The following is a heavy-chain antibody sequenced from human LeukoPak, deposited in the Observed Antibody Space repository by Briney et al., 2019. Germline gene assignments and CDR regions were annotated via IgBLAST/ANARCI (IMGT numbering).Heavy chain of an antibody. D-gene: IGHD4-17*01. V-gene: IGHV3-9*03. CDR1: GFTFDDYA. Sequence: GVSLRLSCAASGFTFDDYAMHWVRQAPGKGLEWVSGISWNSRSIGYADSVKGRFTISRDNAKNSLYLQMNSLRAEDMALYYCARDYGTWYFDLWGRGTLVTVSS. CDR3: ARDYGTWYFDL. J-gene: IGHJ2*01. CDR2: ISWNSRSI.